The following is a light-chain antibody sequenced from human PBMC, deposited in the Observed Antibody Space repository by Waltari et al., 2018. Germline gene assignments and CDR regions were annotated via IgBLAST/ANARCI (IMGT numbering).Light chain of an antibody. CDR1: QSVSSN. J-gene: IGKJ4*01. CDR3: QQYNNWLT. V-gene: IGKV3-15*01. CDR2: GAS. Sequence: EIVMTQSPATLSVSPGERATLSCRASQSVSSNLAWHQQKPCQAPRRLIYGASTRATGIPARFSGSGSGREFTLTISSLQSEDFAVYYCQQYNNWLTFGGGTKVEIK.